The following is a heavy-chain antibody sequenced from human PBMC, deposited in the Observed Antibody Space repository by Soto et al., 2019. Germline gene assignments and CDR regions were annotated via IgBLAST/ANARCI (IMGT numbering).Heavy chain of an antibody. CDR2: ISYDGSNK. CDR3: ASSRGFGELLSLFDP. V-gene: IGHV3-30*03. Sequence: GGSLRLSCAASGFTFSSYGMHWVRQAPGKGLEWVAVISYDGSNKYYADSVKGRFTISRDNSKNTLYLQMNSLRAEDTAVYYCASSRGFGELLSLFDPWGQGTLVTVSS. CDR1: GFTFSSYG. D-gene: IGHD3-10*01. J-gene: IGHJ5*02.